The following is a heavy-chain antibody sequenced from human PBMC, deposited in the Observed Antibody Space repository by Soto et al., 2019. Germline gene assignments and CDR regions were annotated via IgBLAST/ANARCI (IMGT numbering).Heavy chain of an antibody. CDR2: TYYRSKWYN. D-gene: IGHD3-10*01. Sequence: SQTLSLTCAISGDSVSSNSAAWNWIRQSPSRGLEWLGRTYYRSKWYNDYAVPVKSRITINPDTSKNQFSLQLNSVTPEDTAVYDCARVALVRGIIDYWGQGTLVTSPQ. CDR3: ARVALVRGIIDY. J-gene: IGHJ4*02. CDR1: GDSVSSNSAA. V-gene: IGHV6-1*01.